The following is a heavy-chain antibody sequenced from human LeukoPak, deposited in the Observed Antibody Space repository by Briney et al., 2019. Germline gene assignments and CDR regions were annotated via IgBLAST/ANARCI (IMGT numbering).Heavy chain of an antibody. D-gene: IGHD3-9*01. CDR2: INSDSGFT. CDR1: GYTFTGYD. J-gene: IGHJ5*02. V-gene: IGHV1-2*02. CDR3: ARNFDMKGFDT. Sequence: ASVKVSCKASGYTFTGYDMNWVRQAPGQGLEWMGWINSDSGFTKYAQKFQGRVTMTRDTSITTVYMDLTRLTSDDTAVYYCARNFDMKGFDTWGQGTLVTVSS.